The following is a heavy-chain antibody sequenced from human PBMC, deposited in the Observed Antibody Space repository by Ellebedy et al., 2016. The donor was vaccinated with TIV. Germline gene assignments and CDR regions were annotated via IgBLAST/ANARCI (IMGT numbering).Heavy chain of an antibody. D-gene: IGHD3-22*01. Sequence: GESLKISCAASGFTFSHYWMNWVRQAPGKGLEWVSYISSSGSTIYYADSVKGRFTISRDNAKNSLYLQMNSLRAEDTAVYYCARRKSSGLPVPDYWGQGTLVTVSS. J-gene: IGHJ4*02. V-gene: IGHV3-11*01. CDR3: ARRKSSGLPVPDY. CDR2: ISSSGSTI. CDR1: GFTFSHYW.